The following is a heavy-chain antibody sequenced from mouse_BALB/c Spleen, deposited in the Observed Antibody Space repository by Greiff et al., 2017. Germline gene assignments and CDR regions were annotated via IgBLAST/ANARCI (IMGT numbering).Heavy chain of an antibody. CDR1: GFTFSSFG. J-gene: IGHJ4*01. V-gene: IGHV5-17*02. Sequence: EVKLVESGGGLVQPGGSRKLSCAASGFTFSSFGMHWVRQAPEKGLEWVAYISSGRSTIYYADTVKGRFTISRDNPKNTLFLQMNSLRSEDTAMYYCAKRATYAMDYWGQGTSVTVSS. D-gene: IGHD3-1*01. CDR2: ISSGRSTI. CDR3: AKRATYAMDY.